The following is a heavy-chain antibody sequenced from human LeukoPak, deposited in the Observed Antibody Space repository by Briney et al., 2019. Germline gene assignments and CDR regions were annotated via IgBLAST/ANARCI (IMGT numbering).Heavy chain of an antibody. CDR1: GGSISSGDYY. J-gene: IGHJ4*02. CDR2: IYYSGST. CDR3: ARGPRYYDILTGYLLRYFDY. V-gene: IGHV4-30-4*01. D-gene: IGHD3-9*01. Sequence: PSETLSLTCTVSGGSISSGDYYWSWIRQPPGKGLEWIGYIYYSGSTYYNPSLKSRVTISVDTSKNQFSLKLSSVTAADTAVYYCARGPRYYDILTGYLLRYFDYWGQGTLVTVSS.